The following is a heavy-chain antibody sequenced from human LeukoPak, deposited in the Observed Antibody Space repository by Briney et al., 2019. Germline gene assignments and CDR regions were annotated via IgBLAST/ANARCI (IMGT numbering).Heavy chain of an antibody. V-gene: IGHV3-11*04. D-gene: IGHD5-12*01. CDR1: GFTFSDYY. Sequence: GGSLRLSCAASGFTFSDYYMSWIRQAPGKGLEWVSYISSSGSTIYYADSVKGRFTISRDNSKNTLYLQMNSLRAEDTAVYYCARTRVAFAFDIWGQGTMVTVSS. CDR2: ISSSGSTI. J-gene: IGHJ3*02. CDR3: ARTRVAFAFDI.